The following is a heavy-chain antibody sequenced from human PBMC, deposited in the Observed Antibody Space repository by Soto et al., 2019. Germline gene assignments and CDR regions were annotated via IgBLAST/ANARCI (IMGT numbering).Heavy chain of an antibody. Sequence: SETLSLTRTVSGVSICRRRYYWGWIRQPPGKGLEWIGSIYYSGSTYFNPSLNSRVTMSVDTSKSQFSLKLSSVTAADTAVYYCVRVISSSSSLGLRYYYYGMDVWGQGTTVTVSS. V-gene: IGHV4-39*01. D-gene: IGHD6-6*01. CDR1: GVSICRRRYY. CDR3: VRVISSSSSLGLRYYYYGMDV. CDR2: IYYSGST. J-gene: IGHJ6*02.